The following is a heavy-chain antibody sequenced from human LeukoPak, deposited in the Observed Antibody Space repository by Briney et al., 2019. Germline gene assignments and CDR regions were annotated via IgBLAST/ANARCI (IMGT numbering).Heavy chain of an antibody. D-gene: IGHD4-11*01. J-gene: IGHJ4*02. CDR2: MNPNSGNT. CDR1: GGTFSSYD. V-gene: IGHV1-8*03. Sequence: SVKVSCKASGGTFSSYDINWVRQATGQGLKWMRWMNPNSGNTGYAQKFQGRVTITRNTSISTAYMELSSLRSEDTAVYYCARGSDLRAYSNYVGFDYWGQGTLVTVSS. CDR3: ARGSDLRAYSNYVGFDY.